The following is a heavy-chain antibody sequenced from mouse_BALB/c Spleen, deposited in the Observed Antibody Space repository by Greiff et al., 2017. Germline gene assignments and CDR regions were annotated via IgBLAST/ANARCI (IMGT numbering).Heavy chain of an antibody. D-gene: IGHD1-1*01. J-gene: IGHJ4*01. CDR1: GFTFTDYY. CDR3: ARDKTTVVAPITDAMDY. CDR2: IRNKANGYTT. V-gene: IGHV7-3*02. Sequence: EVKVVESGAGLVQPGGSLRISCATSGFTFTDYYMSWVRQTPGKALEWLGFIRNKANGYTTEYSASVKGRFTISRDNSKSILYLQMNTLRAEDSATYYCARDKTTVVAPITDAMDYWGQGTSVTVSS.